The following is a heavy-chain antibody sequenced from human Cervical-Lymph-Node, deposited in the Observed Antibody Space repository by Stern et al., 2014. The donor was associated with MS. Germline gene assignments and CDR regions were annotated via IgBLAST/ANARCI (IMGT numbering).Heavy chain of an antibody. CDR3: ARDLGYSYGTDYYGMDV. J-gene: IGHJ6*02. CDR2: IYYNGST. V-gene: IGHV4-31*03. Sequence: QLQLQESGPGLVKPSQTLSLTCTVSGGSISSGGYYWSWIRQHQGKGLEWIGYIYYNGSTYYNPSLKSRVTIAVDTSKNQFSLKLSSVTAADTAVYYCARDLGYSYGTDYYGMDVWGQGTTVTVSS. CDR1: GGSISSGGYY. D-gene: IGHD5-18*01.